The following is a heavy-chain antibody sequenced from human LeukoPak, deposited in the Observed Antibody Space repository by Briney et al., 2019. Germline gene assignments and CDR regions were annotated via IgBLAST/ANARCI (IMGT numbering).Heavy chain of an antibody. CDR3: AREGYSGYNRGGYYDY. Sequence: ASVKVSCKASGYTFTDYYIHWVRQAPGQGLEWMGWINPNSGGTNYAQKFQGRVTMTKDTSISTAYMELSRLRSDDTAVYFCAREGYSGYNRGGYYDYWGQGTLVTVSS. J-gene: IGHJ4*02. CDR2: INPNSGGT. D-gene: IGHD5-12*01. CDR1: GYTFTDYY. V-gene: IGHV1-2*02.